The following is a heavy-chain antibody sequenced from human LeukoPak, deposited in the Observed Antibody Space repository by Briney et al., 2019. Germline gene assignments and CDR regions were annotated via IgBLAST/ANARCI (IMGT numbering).Heavy chain of an antibody. V-gene: IGHV3-23*01. CDR2: ISGGNT. J-gene: IGHJ4*02. CDR1: GFTFSSYA. CDR3: AKDAPGGSDWPT. D-gene: IGHD1-26*01. Sequence: GSSLRLSCEAAGFTFSSYAMSWARQAPGKVLELVALISGGNTYYADSVKGRFTISRDNSKNTLYLQMSSLRVEDTGVYYCAKDAPGGSDWPTWGQGTLVTVSS.